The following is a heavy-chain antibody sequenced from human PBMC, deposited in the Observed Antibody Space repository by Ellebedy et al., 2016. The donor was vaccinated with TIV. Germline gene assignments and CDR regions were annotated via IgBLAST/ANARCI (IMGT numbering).Heavy chain of an antibody. D-gene: IGHD3-9*01. J-gene: IGHJ4*02. V-gene: IGHV3-23*01. CDR1: GFTFSSYA. Sequence: GGSLRLXXAASGFTFSSYAMSWVRQAPGKGLEWVSAISGSGGSTYYADSVKGRFTISRDNSKNTLYLQMNSLRAEDTAVYYCAKNDILTGYAYWGQGTLVTVSS. CDR2: ISGSGGST. CDR3: AKNDILTGYAY.